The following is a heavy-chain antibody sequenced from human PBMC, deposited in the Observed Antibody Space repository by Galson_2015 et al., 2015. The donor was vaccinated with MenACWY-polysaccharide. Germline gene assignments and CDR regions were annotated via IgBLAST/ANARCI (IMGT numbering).Heavy chain of an antibody. J-gene: IGHJ4*02. D-gene: IGHD1-1*01. CDR3: ARDSHYNTLDY. CDR2: IKEDGSVK. Sequence: LRLSCAVSGFTFSSSWMTWVRQAPGKGLEWVANIKEDGSVKNYVDSVRGRFTISRDNALNSAYLQVDSLRAEDTAVYYCARDSHYNTLDYWGQGTLVAVSS. CDR1: GFTFSSSW. V-gene: IGHV3-7*01.